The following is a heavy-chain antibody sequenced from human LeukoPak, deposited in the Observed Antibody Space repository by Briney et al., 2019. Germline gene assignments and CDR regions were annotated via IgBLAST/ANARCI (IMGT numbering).Heavy chain of an antibody. CDR2: ISGSGGST. Sequence: GGSLRLSCAASGFTVSSNYMSWVRQAPGKGLEWVSAISGSGGSTYYADSVKGRFTISRDNSKNTLYLQMNSLRAEDTAVYYCAKDRAAAGIFDYWGQGTLVTVSS. D-gene: IGHD6-13*01. CDR3: AKDRAAAGIFDY. V-gene: IGHV3-23*01. CDR1: GFTVSSNY. J-gene: IGHJ4*02.